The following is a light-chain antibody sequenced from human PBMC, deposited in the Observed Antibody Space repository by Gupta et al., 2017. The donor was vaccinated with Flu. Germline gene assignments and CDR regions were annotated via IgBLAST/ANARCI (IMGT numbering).Light chain of an antibody. CDR3: QQYYSTPRT. Sequence: DIVMTQSPXSLAVSLGERATINCKSSQSVLYSSNNKNYLAWYQQKPGQPPKLLIYWASTRESGVPDRFSGSGSGTDFTLTISSLQAEDVAVYYCQQYYSTPRTFGQGTKLEIK. V-gene: IGKV4-1*01. CDR2: WAS. CDR1: QSVLYSSNNKNY. J-gene: IGKJ2*02.